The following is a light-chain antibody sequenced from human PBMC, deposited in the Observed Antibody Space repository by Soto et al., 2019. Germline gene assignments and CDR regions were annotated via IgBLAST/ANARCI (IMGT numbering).Light chain of an antibody. CDR3: CSYARGDNVI. Sequence: QAVVTQPASVSGSPGQSITLSCTGTSSDVGSYNLVSWYQRHPGKAPKLMIYEVSKRPSGVSDRFSGSKSGNTASLTISGLQPEDEADYYCCSYARGDNVIFGGGTKLTVL. J-gene: IGLJ2*01. V-gene: IGLV2-23*02. CDR1: SSDVGSYNL. CDR2: EVS.